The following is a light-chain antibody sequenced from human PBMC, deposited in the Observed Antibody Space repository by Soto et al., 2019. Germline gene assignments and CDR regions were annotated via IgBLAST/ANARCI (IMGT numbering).Light chain of an antibody. Sequence: EIVLTQSPGTLSLSPGERATLSCRASQSVGSNYLAWYQQQPGQAPRLLMYGASNRATGIPDRFSGSGSGTDFTLTISRLEPEDFAVYYCQHFGNSQAHFGGGTKVEIK. J-gene: IGKJ4*01. CDR3: QHFGNSQAH. V-gene: IGKV3-20*01. CDR2: GAS. CDR1: QSVGSNY.